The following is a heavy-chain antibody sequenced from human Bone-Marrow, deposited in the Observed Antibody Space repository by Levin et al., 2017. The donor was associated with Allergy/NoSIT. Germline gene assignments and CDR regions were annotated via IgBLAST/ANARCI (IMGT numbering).Heavy chain of an antibody. CDR2: VYYNGRT. D-gene: IGHD3-22*01. Sequence: SQTLSLTCTVSGASVTSSNYYWDWIRQPPGKGLEWIGRVYYNGRTYYKPSLKSRVIISIDTSKNHFSLKVYSLTAADSAIYYCARRYVNYYDSTGYFSPWGQGALVTVSS. V-gene: IGHV4-39*01. CDR3: ARRYVNYYDSTGYFSP. J-gene: IGHJ5*02. CDR1: GASVTSSNYY.